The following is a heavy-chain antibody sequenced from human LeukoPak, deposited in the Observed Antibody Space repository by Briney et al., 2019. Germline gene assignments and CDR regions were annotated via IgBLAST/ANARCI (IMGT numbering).Heavy chain of an antibody. Sequence: GGSLRLSCAASGYTFSSYAMSWVRQAPGKGLEWVSAISGSGGSTYYADSVKGRFTISRDNSKNTLYLQMNSLRAEDTAVYYCAKDPAYGGNSGYFDYWGQGTLVTASS. J-gene: IGHJ4*02. D-gene: IGHD4-23*01. CDR2: ISGSGGST. V-gene: IGHV3-23*01. CDR1: GYTFSSYA. CDR3: AKDPAYGGNSGYFDY.